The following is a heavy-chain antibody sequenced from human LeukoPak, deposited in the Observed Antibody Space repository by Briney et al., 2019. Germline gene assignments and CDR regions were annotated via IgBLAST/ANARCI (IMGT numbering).Heavy chain of an antibody. CDR1: GYAFTGYY. CDR3: ARGGGLYCSSTSCYILYYYYGMDV. CDR2: INPNSGGT. D-gene: IGHD2-2*01. J-gene: IGHJ6*02. V-gene: IGHV1-2*02. Sequence: ASVKVSCKASGYAFTGYYMHWVRQAPGQGLEWMGWINPNSGGTNYAQKFQGRVTMTRDTSISTAYMELSRLRSDDTAVYYCARGGGLYCSSTSCYILYYYYGMDVWGQGTTVTVSS.